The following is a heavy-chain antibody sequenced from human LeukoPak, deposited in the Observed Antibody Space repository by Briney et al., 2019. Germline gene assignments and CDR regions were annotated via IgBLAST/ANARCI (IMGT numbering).Heavy chain of an antibody. D-gene: IGHD2-15*01. CDR1: GYTFTSYG. CDR2: ISAYNGNT. Sequence: ASVKVSCKASGYTFTSYGISWVRQAPGQGLEWMGWISAYNGNTNYAQKLQGRVTMTTDTSTSTAYMELRSLRSDDTAVYYCARDRGSSFVVVVAARGHAFDIWGQGTMVTVSS. CDR3: ARDRGSSFVVVVAARGHAFDI. V-gene: IGHV1-18*01. J-gene: IGHJ3*02.